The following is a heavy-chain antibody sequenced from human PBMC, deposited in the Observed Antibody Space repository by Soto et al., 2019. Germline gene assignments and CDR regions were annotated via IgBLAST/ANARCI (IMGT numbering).Heavy chain of an antibody. J-gene: IGHJ6*02. Sequence: QVPLQESGPGLVKPSETLSLSCTVSGGSISSYYWSWIRQPPGKGLEWIGYVHDSWGSHYNPSLKSRVAISLDTSKSQFSLKLTSVTATDTAVYYCGRQGFRALHGLVDVWGQGTTVTVSS. CDR2: VHDSWGS. V-gene: IGHV4-59*08. CDR3: GRQGFRALHGLVDV. CDR1: GGSISSYY. D-gene: IGHD3-10*01.